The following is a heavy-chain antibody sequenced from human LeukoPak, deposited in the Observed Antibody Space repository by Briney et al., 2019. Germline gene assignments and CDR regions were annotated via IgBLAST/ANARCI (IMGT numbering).Heavy chain of an antibody. D-gene: IGHD3-10*01. CDR2: IYPGDSDT. CDR1: GYSFTNYW. CDR3: ARRQSITMVRGVIITGYYFDY. J-gene: IGHJ4*02. Sequence: GEPLKISCKGSGYSFTNYWIGWVRQMPGKGLEWMGIIYPGDSDTRYSPSFQGQVTISADKSISTAYLQWSSLKASDTAMYYCARRQSITMVRGVIITGYYFDYWGQGTLVTVSS. V-gene: IGHV5-51*01.